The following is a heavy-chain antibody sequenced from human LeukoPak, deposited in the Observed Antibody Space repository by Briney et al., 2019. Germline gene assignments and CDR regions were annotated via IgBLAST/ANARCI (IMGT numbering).Heavy chain of an antibody. Sequence: GGSLRLSCAASGFTFDDYAMHWVRQAPGKGLEWVSGISWNSGGIGYADSVKGRFTISRDNAKNSLYLQMNSLRAEDTALYYCAKGLVTMVRGASDYWGQGTLVTVSS. V-gene: IGHV3-9*01. CDR1: GFTFDDYA. J-gene: IGHJ4*02. D-gene: IGHD3-10*01. CDR3: AKGLVTMVRGASDY. CDR2: ISWNSGGI.